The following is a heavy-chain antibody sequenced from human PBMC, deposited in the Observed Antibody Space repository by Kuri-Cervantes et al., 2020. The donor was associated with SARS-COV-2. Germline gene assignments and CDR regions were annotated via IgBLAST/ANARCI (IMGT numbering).Heavy chain of an antibody. V-gene: IGHV1-8*03. Sequence: ASVKVSCKASGYTFTSYDINWVRQATGQGLEWMGWMNPNSGNTGYAQKFQGRVTITRNTSISTAYMELSSLRSDDTAVYYCARSIAVAEYYYYYYYMDVWGKGTTVTVSS. CDR3: ARSIAVAEYYYYYYYMDV. D-gene: IGHD6-19*01. J-gene: IGHJ6*03. CDR1: GYTFTSYD. CDR2: MNPNSGNT.